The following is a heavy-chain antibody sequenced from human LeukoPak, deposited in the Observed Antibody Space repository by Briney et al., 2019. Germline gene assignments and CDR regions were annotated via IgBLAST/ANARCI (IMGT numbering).Heavy chain of an antibody. CDR2: INPNSGGT. J-gene: IGHJ5*02. V-gene: IGHV1-2*02. D-gene: IGHD5-12*01. Sequence: ASVKVSCKASGYTFTGYYMHWVRQAPGQGLEWMGWINPNSGGTNYAQKFQGRVTMTRDTSISTAYMELSRLRSDDTAVCYCARTDIVATSWFDPWGQGALVTVSS. CDR3: ARTDIVATSWFDP. CDR1: GYTFTGYY.